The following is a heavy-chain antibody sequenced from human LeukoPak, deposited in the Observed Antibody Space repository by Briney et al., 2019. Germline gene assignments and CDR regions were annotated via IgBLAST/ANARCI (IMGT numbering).Heavy chain of an antibody. Sequence: GGSLRLSCAASGFTFSSYSMNWVRQAPGKGLEWVSSISSSSSYIYYADSVKGRFTISRANAKNSLYMQMNSLRAEDTAVYYCARDLGGLWFGYYGMDVWGQGTTVTVSS. J-gene: IGHJ6*02. V-gene: IGHV3-21*01. D-gene: IGHD3-10*01. CDR1: GFTFSSYS. CDR2: ISSSSSYI. CDR3: ARDLGGLWFGYYGMDV.